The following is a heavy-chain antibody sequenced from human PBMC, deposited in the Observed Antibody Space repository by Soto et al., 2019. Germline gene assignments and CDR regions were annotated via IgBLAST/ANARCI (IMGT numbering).Heavy chain of an antibody. Sequence: QVQLQQWGAGLLKPSETLSLTCAVYGGSFSGYYWSWIRQPPGKGLEWIGEINHSGSTNYNPSLKRRVTISVDTSKNQFSLKLSSVTAADTAVYYCARGLLGNSSSWYYYYGMDVWGQGTTVTVSS. J-gene: IGHJ6*02. CDR3: ARGLLGNSSSWYYYYGMDV. CDR1: GGSFSGYY. CDR2: INHSGST. V-gene: IGHV4-34*01. D-gene: IGHD6-13*01.